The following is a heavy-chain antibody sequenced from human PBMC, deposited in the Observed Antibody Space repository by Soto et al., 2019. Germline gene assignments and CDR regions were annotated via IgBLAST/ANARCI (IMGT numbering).Heavy chain of an antibody. CDR1: GGTFSSYA. CDR3: ASNIGGYSGYDPTASLYYYGMDV. D-gene: IGHD5-12*01. CDR2: IIPIFGTA. J-gene: IGHJ6*02. V-gene: IGHV1-69*06. Sequence: PRASVKVSCKASGGTFSSYAISWVRQAPGQGLEWMGGIIPIFGTANYAQKFQGRATITADKSTSTAYMELSSLRSEDTAVYYCASNIGGYSGYDPTASLYYYGMDVWGQGTTVTVSS.